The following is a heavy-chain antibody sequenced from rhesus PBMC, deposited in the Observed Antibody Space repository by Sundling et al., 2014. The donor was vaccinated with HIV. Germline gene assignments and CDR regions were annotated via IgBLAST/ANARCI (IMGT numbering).Heavy chain of an antibody. CDR3: AKEPLGTGVIILYYGLDS. D-gene: IGHD3-22*01. CDR2: VSNGGDMT. CDR1: GFTFSDSY. V-gene: IGHV3-178*02. Sequence: EVQLVESGGGLAKPGGSLRLSCAASGFTFSDSYMDWVRQAPGKGLEWVSRVSNGGDMTWYADSVKGRFTISRENAKNTLYLQMNSLRAEDTAVYYCAKEPLGTGVIILYYGLDSWGQGVVVTVSS. J-gene: IGHJ6*01.